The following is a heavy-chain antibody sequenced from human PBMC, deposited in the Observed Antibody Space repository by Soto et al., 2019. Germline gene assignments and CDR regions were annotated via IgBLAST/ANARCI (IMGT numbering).Heavy chain of an antibody. CDR2: ISYDGSNK. V-gene: IGHV3-30-3*01. CDR3: ARDRFGELCLDY. CDR1: GFTFSSYA. Sequence: PGGSLRLSCAASGFTFSSYAMHWVRQAPGKGLEWVAVISYDGSNKYYADSVKGRFTISRDNSKNTLYLQMNSLRAEDTAVYYCARDRFGELCLDYWGQGTLVTVSS. D-gene: IGHD3-10*01. J-gene: IGHJ4*02.